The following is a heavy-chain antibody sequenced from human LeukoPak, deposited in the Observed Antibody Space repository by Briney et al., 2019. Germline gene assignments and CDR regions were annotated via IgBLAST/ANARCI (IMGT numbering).Heavy chain of an antibody. D-gene: IGHD3-16*01. Sequence: SETLSLTCTVSGGSISTYYWSWIRQPPGKGLEWIGYIYYSGSTNYNPSLKSRVTISVDTSKNQFSLKLSSVTAADTAVYYCARDGSYGAFDIWGQGTMVTVSS. CDR3: ARDGSYGAFDI. V-gene: IGHV4-59*01. CDR2: IYYSGST. J-gene: IGHJ3*02. CDR1: GGSISTYY.